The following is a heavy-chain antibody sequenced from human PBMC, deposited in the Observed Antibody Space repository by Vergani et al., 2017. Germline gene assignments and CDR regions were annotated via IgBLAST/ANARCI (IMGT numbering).Heavy chain of an antibody. Sequence: QVHLMESGGGVVQPGRSLRLSCVVSGFTSRYYGMHWVRQAPGKGLEWVAVISYDGMQKYYADSVKGRFTISRDNSKSTLYLQMNSLRTKDTAVYYCASKSCGTPGCQIGYFREWGQGTLVTVSS. J-gene: IGHJ1*01. D-gene: IGHD1-1*01. CDR1: GFTSRYYG. V-gene: IGHV3-30*03. CDR3: ASKSCGTPGCQIGYFRE. CDR2: ISYDGMQK.